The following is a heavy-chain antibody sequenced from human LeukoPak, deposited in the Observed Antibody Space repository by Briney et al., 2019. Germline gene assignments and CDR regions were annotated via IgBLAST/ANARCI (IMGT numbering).Heavy chain of an antibody. V-gene: IGHV1-2*02. D-gene: IGHD2-2*01. CDR3: ARVKKLMPELEF. CDR2: INPNSGAT. J-gene: IGHJ4*02. Sequence: GASVTDSCKSSGYTFSDYSVHWVRQAPGQGLEWMGWINPNSGATKYAQKFQGRVSMTRDTSINTAYMDLTNLRSDDTAIFYCARVKKLMPELEFWGQGTLVTVSS. CDR1: GYTFSDYS.